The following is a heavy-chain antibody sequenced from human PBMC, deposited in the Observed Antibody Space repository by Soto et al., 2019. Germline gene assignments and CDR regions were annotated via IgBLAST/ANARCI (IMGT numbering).Heavy chain of an antibody. CDR3: ARGNPFNYAGFDV. V-gene: IGHV1-8*01. D-gene: IGHD3-16*01. CDR1: GYTFSDFD. Sequence: QAHLEQSGAELKRPGASVKVSCKASGYTFSDFDINWLRQASGQGTEWMGWMNAKSGDTFFAQRFQGKFNMTWDTSLSTAYMEVGSLTSDDTAIYYCARGNPFNYAGFDVWGQGTTVDVSS. J-gene: IGHJ6*02. CDR2: MNAKSGDT.